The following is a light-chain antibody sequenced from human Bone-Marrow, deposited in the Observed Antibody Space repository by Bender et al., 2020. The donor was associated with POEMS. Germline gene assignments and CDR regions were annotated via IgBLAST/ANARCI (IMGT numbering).Light chain of an antibody. Sequence: QSALTQPASVSGSPGQSITISCTGTSSDVGSYNLVSWYQQHPGKAPKLMIYEGRQRPSGVSNRFSGSNYGTTASLTISGLQAEDEADYYCCSYADLWVFGGGTKLTVL. CDR2: EGR. CDR3: CSYADLWV. J-gene: IGLJ3*02. V-gene: IGLV2-23*01. CDR1: SSDVGSYNL.